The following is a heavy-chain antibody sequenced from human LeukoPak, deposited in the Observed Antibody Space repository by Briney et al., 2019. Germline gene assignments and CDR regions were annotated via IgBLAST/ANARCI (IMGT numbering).Heavy chain of an antibody. CDR2: ISSSGSTI. CDR3: AREDDYGDYEEAFDI. D-gene: IGHD4-17*01. J-gene: IGHJ3*02. V-gene: IGHV3-11*04. CDR1: GFTFSDYY. Sequence: GGSLRLPCAASGFTFSDYYMSWIRQAPGKGLEWVSYISSSGSTIYYADSVKGRFTISRDNAKNSLYLQMNSLRAEDTAVYYCAREDDYGDYEEAFDIWGQGTMVTVSS.